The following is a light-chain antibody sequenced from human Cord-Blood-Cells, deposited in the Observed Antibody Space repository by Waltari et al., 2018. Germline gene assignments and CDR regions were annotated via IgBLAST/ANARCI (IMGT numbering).Light chain of an antibody. CDR2: DAS. V-gene: IGKV1-5*01. J-gene: IGKJ1*01. CDR3: QQYNSYSQWT. CDR1: QSISSW. Sequence: DIQMTQSPSTLSAPVGDRVSITCRASQSISSWLAWYQQKPGKAPKLLIYDASSLESGVPSRFSGSGSGTEFTLTISSLQPDDFATYYCQQYNSYSQWTFGQGTKVEIK.